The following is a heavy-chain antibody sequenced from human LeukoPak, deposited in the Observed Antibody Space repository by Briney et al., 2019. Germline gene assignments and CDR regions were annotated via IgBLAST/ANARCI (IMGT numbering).Heavy chain of an antibody. V-gene: IGHV4-59*01. Sequence: PSETLSLTCTVSGGSISSYYWSWIRQPPGKGLEWIGYIYYSGSTNYNPSLKSRVTISVNTSKNQFSLKLSSVTAADTAVYYCARYIAEAGSTYNWFDPWGQGTLVTVSS. CDR3: ARYIAEAGSTYNWFDP. CDR2: IYYSGST. CDR1: GGSISSYY. J-gene: IGHJ5*02. D-gene: IGHD6-13*01.